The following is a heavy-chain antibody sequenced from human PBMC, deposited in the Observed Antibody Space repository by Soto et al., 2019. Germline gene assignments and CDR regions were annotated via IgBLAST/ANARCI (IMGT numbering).Heavy chain of an antibody. Sequence: ASVKVSCKASGYTFTSYYMHWVRQAPGQGLEWMGIINPSGDTSYAQKFQGRVTMTRDTSTSTVYLELSSLRSEDTAVYYCARVYCRGGSCYSIDYWG. CDR2: INPSGDT. J-gene: IGHJ4*01. CDR1: GYTFTSYY. D-gene: IGHD2-15*01. CDR3: ARVYCRGGSCYSIDY. V-gene: IGHV1-46*03.